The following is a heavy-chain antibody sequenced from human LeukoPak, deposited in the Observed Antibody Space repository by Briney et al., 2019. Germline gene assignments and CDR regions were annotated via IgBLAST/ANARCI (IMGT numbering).Heavy chain of an antibody. V-gene: IGHV4-34*01. J-gene: IGHJ4*02. CDR3: ARAEDFWSGYQD. Sequence: SETLSLTCAVYGGSFSGYYWSWLRQPPGKGLEWIGEINHSGSTNYNPSLKSRVTISVDTSKNQFSLKLSSVTAADTAVYYCARAEDFWSGYQDWGQGTLVTVSS. D-gene: IGHD3-3*01. CDR2: INHSGST. CDR1: GGSFSGYY.